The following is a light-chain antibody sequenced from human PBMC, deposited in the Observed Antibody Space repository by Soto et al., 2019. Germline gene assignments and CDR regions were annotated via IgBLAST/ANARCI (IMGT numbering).Light chain of an antibody. V-gene: IGKV1-27*01. Sequence: DVQMTQRPSSLSASVGDRVTITCRSSQGISNYLAWYQQKPGKVPKLLIYAASTLQSGVPSRFSGSGSGTDFTLTISILQAEDVVPYCCQERTCYPIPFGQGTRLEIK. CDR2: AAS. CDR3: QERTCYPIP. CDR1: QGISNY. J-gene: IGKJ5*01.